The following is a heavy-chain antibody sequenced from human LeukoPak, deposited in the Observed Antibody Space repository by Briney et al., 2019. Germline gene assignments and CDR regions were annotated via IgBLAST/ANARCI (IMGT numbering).Heavy chain of an antibody. D-gene: IGHD3-10*01. CDR3: ARGRRSYYGSGSYYPSFSFDP. J-gene: IGHJ5*02. CDR1: GGTFSSYA. V-gene: IGHV1-69*06. Sequence: GASVKVSCTASGGTFSSYAISWVRQAPGQGLEWMGGIIPIFGTANYAQKFQGRVTITADKSTSTAYMELSSLRSEDTAVYYCARGRRSYYGSGSYYPSFSFDPWGQGTLVTVSS. CDR2: IIPIFGTA.